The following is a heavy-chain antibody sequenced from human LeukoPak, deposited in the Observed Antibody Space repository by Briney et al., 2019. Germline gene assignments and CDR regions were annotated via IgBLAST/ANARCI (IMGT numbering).Heavy chain of an antibody. J-gene: IGHJ6*03. V-gene: IGHV3-23*01. CDR2: ITGSGGST. CDR1: GFTFNSYA. D-gene: IGHD3-9*01. CDR3: AKGLSGVNYYYYMDV. Sequence: GGSLRLSCAASGFTFNSYAMSWVRQAPGKGLEWVSAITGSGGSTYYADSVKGRFTISRDISKNTLYLQMNSLRAEDTAVYYCAKGLSGVNYYYYMDVWGKGTTVTVSS.